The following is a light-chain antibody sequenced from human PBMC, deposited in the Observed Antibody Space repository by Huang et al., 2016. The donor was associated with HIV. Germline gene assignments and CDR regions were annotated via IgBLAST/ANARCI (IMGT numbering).Light chain of an antibody. Sequence: DVVMTQSPLSLPVTLGQPASISCRSSESLVYSDGNTYLNWFQQRPGQSPRRLICKVSIRDSGVPDRFSGSVSGTNVTLNISRVEAEDVGIYYCMQGSHWPPTFGPGTKVDFK. V-gene: IGKV2-30*01. CDR1: ESLVYSDGNTY. J-gene: IGKJ3*01. CDR3: MQGSHWPPT. CDR2: KVS.